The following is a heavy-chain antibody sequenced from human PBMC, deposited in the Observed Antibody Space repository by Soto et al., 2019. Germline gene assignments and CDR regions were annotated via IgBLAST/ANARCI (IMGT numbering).Heavy chain of an antibody. Sequence: QVQLVQSGAEVKKPGASVKVSCKASGYNCTGYYMHWVRQAPGQGLEWMGWINPNSGGTNYAQKFQGRVTMTRDTSIRTAYMELSRLRSDDTAVYYCARDITGTTRGVDYWGQGTLVTVSS. CDR1: GYNCTGYY. J-gene: IGHJ4*02. V-gene: IGHV1-2*02. D-gene: IGHD1-20*01. CDR2: INPNSGGT. CDR3: ARDITGTTRGVDY.